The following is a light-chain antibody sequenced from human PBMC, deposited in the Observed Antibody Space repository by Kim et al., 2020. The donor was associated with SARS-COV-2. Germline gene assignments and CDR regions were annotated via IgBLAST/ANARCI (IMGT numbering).Light chain of an antibody. V-gene: IGLV4-69*01. Sequence: SVNLTCTLSSGHSSYAIAWHQQQPEKGPRYLMKLNSDGSHSKGDGIPDRFSGSSSGAERYLTISSLQSEDEADYYCQTWGTGIWVFGGGTQLTVL. CDR1: SGHSSYA. J-gene: IGLJ3*02. CDR2: LNSDGSH. CDR3: QTWGTGIWV.